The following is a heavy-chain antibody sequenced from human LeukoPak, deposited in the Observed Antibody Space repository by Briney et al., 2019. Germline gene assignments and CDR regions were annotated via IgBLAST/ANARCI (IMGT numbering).Heavy chain of an antibody. CDR3: ARGAPIDY. V-gene: IGHV3-74*01. J-gene: IGHJ4*02. CDR2: IYNDETSA. CDR1: GFTLSNTW. Sequence: QPGGSLRLSCAASGFTLSNTWMYWVRQGPGKGLVWVSRIYNDETSATYADSVKGRFTISRDNAKNTLYLQMDSLRVDDTAVYYCARGAPIDYWGQGTLVTVSS.